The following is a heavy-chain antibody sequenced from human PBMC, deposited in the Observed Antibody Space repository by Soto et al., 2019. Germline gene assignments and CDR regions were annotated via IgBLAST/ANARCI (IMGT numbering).Heavy chain of an antibody. J-gene: IGHJ5*02. V-gene: IGHV1-69*13. D-gene: IGHD3-10*01. Sequence: ASVKVSCKASGGTFSSYAISWVRQAPGQGLEWMGGIIPIFGTANYAQKFQGRVTITADESTSTAYMELSSLRSEDTAVYYCARRLRRDYYGSGVSWFDPWGQGTLVT. CDR2: IIPIFGTA. CDR3: ARRLRRDYYGSGVSWFDP. CDR1: GGTFSSYA.